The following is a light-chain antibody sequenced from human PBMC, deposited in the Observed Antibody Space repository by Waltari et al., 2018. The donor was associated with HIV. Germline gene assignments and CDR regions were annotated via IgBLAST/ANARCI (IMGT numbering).Light chain of an antibody. CDR1: QSVFYSSNNKNS. Sequence: DIVMTQSPDSLAVSLGERATINCKSSQSVFYSSNNKNSLAWYQQRPGQPPKLLIYWASTRESGVPDRFSGSGSGTDFTLSISSLQAEDVAVYYCQQYYRTPLTFGGGTKVEIK. V-gene: IGKV4-1*01. J-gene: IGKJ4*01. CDR3: QQYYRTPLT. CDR2: WAS.